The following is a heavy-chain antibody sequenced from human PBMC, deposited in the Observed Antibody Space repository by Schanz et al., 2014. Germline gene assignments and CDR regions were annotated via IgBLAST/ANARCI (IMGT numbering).Heavy chain of an antibody. D-gene: IGHD3-10*01. V-gene: IGHV1-18*01. CDR2: ISAYNGHT. CDR3: VRDAGWAFGDYHGMDV. CDR1: GYIFGSHG. J-gene: IGHJ6*02. Sequence: QVQLVQSGAEVKKPGASVKVSCKASGYIFGSHGMTWVRQAPGQGLEWMGWISAYNGHTTYAQKFQGRVTMTTDTSTSTAYMELRSLISDDTAVYYCVRDAGWAFGDYHGMDVWGQGTSVTDSS.